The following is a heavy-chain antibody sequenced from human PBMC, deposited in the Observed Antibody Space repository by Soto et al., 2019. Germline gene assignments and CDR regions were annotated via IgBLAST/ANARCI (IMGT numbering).Heavy chain of an antibody. V-gene: IGHV3-74*01. CDR3: GRDLGGVGSY. CDR2: LNKDGSRT. D-gene: IGHD3-16*01. Sequence: EVQLVESGGGLVQPGGSLRLSCAASGFTFSNYWFHWVRQAPGKGLVWVSRLNKDGSRTDYAGSVKGRFTIFRDNARNTLYLQINSLRAEDTAVYYCGRDLGGVGSYWGQGTLVTVSS. J-gene: IGHJ4*02. CDR1: GFTFSNYW.